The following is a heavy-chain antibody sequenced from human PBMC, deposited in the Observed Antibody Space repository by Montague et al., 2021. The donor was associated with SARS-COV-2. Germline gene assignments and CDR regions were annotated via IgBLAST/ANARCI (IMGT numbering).Heavy chain of an antibody. CDR3: ARPGDSNRWYSPPNY. Sequence: SLRLSCAASGFTFSSYALHWVRQAPGKGLEYVSAISSNGGAPYYGNSVKGRFTISRGNSKNTLYLQMDSLGAEDMAVYYCARPGDSNRWYSPPNYWGQGTLVTVSS. V-gene: IGHV3-64*01. D-gene: IGHD6-13*01. CDR1: GFTFSSYA. J-gene: IGHJ4*02. CDR2: ISSNGGAP.